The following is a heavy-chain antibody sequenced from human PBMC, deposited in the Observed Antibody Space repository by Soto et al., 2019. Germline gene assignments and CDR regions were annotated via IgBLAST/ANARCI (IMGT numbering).Heavy chain of an antibody. D-gene: IGHD5-12*01. Sequence: EVQLLESGGGLVQPGGSLRLSCAASGFTFSSQTMSWVRQAPGKGLEWFSVISSSGSTSYTDSVEGRFTISKDSSKNTLYLQLNSLRVEDTAVYYCAKGARDVDSWGQGTLVTVSS. CDR3: AKGARDVDS. CDR2: ISSSGST. J-gene: IGHJ4*02. V-gene: IGHV3-23*01. CDR1: GFTFSSQT.